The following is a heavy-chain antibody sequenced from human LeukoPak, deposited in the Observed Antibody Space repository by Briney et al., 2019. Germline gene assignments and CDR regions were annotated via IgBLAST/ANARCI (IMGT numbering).Heavy chain of an antibody. V-gene: IGHV3-7*01. CDR3: AKHLSGVTGYTYGRGIDY. CDR2: IKQDGSEK. D-gene: IGHD5-18*01. CDR1: GFTFSSYW. J-gene: IGHJ4*02. Sequence: GGSLRLSCAASGFTFSSYWMSWVRQAPGKGLEWVANIKQDGSEKYYVDSVRGRFTISRDNAKTSLYLQMNSLRAEDTAVYYCAKHLSGVTGYTYGRGIDYWGQGTLVTVSS.